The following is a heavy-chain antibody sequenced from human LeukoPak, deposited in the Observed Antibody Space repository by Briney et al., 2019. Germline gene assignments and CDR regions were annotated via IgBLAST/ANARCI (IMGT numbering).Heavy chain of an antibody. CDR2: ISCDGSNK. CDR1: GFTFSTYG. V-gene: IGHV3-30*18. J-gene: IGHJ3*02. D-gene: IGHD1-26*01. Sequence: GRSLRLSCAASGFTFSTYGMHGVGQAPGKGLEWVAVISCDGSNKYYADSVKGRFTISRDNSKNTLYLQMNSLRVEDTAIYYCAKDIGSPGASDIWGQGTMVTVSS. CDR3: AKDIGSPGASDI.